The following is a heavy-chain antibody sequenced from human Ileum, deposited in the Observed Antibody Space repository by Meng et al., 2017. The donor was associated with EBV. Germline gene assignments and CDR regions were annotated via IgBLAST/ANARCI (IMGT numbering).Heavy chain of an antibody. CDR2: IDPNTGNP. J-gene: IGHJ4*02. CDR1: EYTVTSYA. V-gene: IGHV7-4-1*02. CDR3: ARDSPLDGYSLLDY. D-gene: IGHD5-24*01. Sequence: QVQLVQSGSELKQPXXXXKXSXRPSEYTVTSYAINWVRQAPGQGPDWMGWIDPNTGNPTYDQGFTGRFVFSLDTSVSTAYLQINSLRADDTAVYYCARDSPLDGYSLLDYWGQGTLVTVSS.